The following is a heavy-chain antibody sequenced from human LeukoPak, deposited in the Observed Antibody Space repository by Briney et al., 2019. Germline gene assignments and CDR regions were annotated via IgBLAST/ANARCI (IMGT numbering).Heavy chain of an antibody. Sequence: ASVKVSCKASGYTFTSYYMHWVRQAPGQRLEWMGMFNPSGGGTTYPQKFQGRVTMTRDTSTSTVYMELSSLRSEDTAVYYCARGWFVLDYYRFDYWGQGTLVTVSS. V-gene: IGHV1-46*01. D-gene: IGHD3-22*01. CDR1: GYTFTSYY. J-gene: IGHJ4*02. CDR3: ARGWFVLDYYRFDY. CDR2: FNPSGGGT.